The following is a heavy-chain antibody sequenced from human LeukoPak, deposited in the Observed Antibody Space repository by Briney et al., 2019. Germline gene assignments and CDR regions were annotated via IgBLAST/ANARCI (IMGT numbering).Heavy chain of an antibody. V-gene: IGHV3-48*03. CDR3: ARDFEADWLSENDAFDI. CDR1: GFTFSSYE. D-gene: IGHD3-9*01. J-gene: IGHJ3*02. Sequence: GGSLRLSCAASGFTFSSYEMNWVRQAPGKGLEWVSYISSSGSTIYYADSVKSRFTISRDNAKNSLYLQMNSLRAEDTAVYYCARDFEADWLSENDAFDIWGQGTMVTVSS. CDR2: ISSSGSTI.